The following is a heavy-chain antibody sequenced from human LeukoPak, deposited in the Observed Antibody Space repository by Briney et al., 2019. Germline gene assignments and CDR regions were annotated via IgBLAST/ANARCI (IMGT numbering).Heavy chain of an antibody. J-gene: IGHJ5*02. Sequence: GASVKVSCKASGYTFTNYDINWVRQATGQGLEWMGWMNPNSGKTDYVQKFHGRVTFTRNTSISTAYMELSRLRSDDTAVYYCARGRYSSSSHWFDPWGQGTLVTVS. D-gene: IGHD6-13*01. CDR2: MNPNSGKT. V-gene: IGHV1-8*03. CDR1: GYTFTNYD. CDR3: ARGRYSSSSHWFDP.